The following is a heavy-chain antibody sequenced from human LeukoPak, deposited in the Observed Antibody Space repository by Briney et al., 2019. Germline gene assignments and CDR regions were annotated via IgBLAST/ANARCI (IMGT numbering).Heavy chain of an antibody. CDR3: ARGGKCANGVCPVPTDY. D-gene: IGHD2-8*01. V-gene: IGHV4-59*01. CDR1: GGSISPDN. CDR2: IYNSGTT. J-gene: IGHJ4*02. Sequence: SETLSLTCTVSGGSISPDNWTWIRQPPGKGLEYIGYIYNSGTTNYNPSLRSRVTMSVDTCKNQLYLRLSSVTAPDTAVYYCARGGKCANGVCPVPTDYWGQGTLVTVSS.